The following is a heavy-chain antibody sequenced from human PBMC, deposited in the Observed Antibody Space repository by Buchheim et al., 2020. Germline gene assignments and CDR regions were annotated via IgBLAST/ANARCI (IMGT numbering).Heavy chain of an antibody. CDR3: TKVLCTDTTCPYYWYGVDV. D-gene: IGHD2-2*01. Sequence: EMQLLESGGGLVQPGGSLRLSCAASGFTFRNYPMNWMRQAPGKGLVWVAGLSGGGSRTYYADSVRGRFTVSRDNSRNTLYLEMTGLRAEDTAVYFCTKVLCTDTTCPYYWYGVDVWGQG. CDR1: GFTFRNYP. V-gene: IGHV3-23*01. CDR2: LSGGGSRT. J-gene: IGHJ6*02.